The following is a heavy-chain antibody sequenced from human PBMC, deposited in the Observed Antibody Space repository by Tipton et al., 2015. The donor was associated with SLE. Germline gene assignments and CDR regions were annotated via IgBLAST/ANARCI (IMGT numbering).Heavy chain of an antibody. D-gene: IGHD3-16*01. CDR1: GGSISSYY. CDR3: AREGGGY. J-gene: IGHJ4*02. Sequence: TLSLTCTVSGGSISSYYWSWIRQPPGKGLEWIGYIYTSGSTKYNPSLKSRVTLSVDTPKNQFSLKLSSVTAADTAVYYCAREGGGYWGQGTLVTVSS. V-gene: IGHV4-4*08. CDR2: IYTSGST.